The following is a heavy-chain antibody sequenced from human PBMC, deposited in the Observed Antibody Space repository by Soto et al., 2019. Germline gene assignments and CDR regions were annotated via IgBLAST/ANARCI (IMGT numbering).Heavy chain of an antibody. V-gene: IGHV3-30-3*01. D-gene: IGHD3-9*01. Sequence: GGSLRLSCAASGFTFSSYAMHWVRQAPGKGLEWVAVISYDGSNKYYADSVKGRFTISRDNSKNTLYLQMNSLRAEDTAVYYCARAKLRYFDWLPNYYYYGMXVWSQGTTVTVSS. CDR2: ISYDGSNK. CDR3: ARAKLRYFDWLPNYYYYGMXV. J-gene: IGHJ6*02. CDR1: GFTFSSYA.